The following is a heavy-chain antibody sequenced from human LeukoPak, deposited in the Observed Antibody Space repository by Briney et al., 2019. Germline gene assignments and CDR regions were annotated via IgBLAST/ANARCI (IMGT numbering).Heavy chain of an antibody. CDR2: INGGNGYT. CDR3: ASDWQTSGFDY. Sequence: SVKVSCKASGYTFTNYALHWVRQAPGQGLECMGWINGGNGYTRHLQKFQDRVTITQDTSANTAYLELSGLRSKDTAVYYCASDWQTSGFDYWGLGTLLIVSS. V-gene: IGHV1-3*01. D-gene: IGHD3-10*01. CDR1: GYTFTNYA. J-gene: IGHJ4*02.